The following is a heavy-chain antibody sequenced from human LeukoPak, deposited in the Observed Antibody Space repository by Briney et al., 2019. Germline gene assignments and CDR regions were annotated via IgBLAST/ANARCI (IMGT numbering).Heavy chain of an antibody. J-gene: IGHJ4*02. Sequence: SETLSLTCTVSGGSISSSSYYWGWIRQPPGKGLEWIGSIYYSGSTYYNPSLKSRVTISVDTSKNQFSLKLSSVTAADAAVYYCARDSSGYQTLDYWGQGTLVTVSS. D-gene: IGHD6-19*01. CDR2: IYYSGST. CDR3: ARDSSGYQTLDY. V-gene: IGHV4-39*07. CDR1: GGSISSSSYY.